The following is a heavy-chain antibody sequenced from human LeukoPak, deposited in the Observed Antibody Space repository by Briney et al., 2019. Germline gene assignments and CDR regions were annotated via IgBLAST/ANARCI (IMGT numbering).Heavy chain of an antibody. CDR3: ARDLNTPRWFDS. CDR1: DYTFSNYG. J-gene: IGHJ5*01. Sequence: ASVKVSCKTSDYTFSNYGISWVRQAPGQGLEWMGWISTSNGAISYAQNFQVRVTMTTDTSTSTAYMELRSLRSDDTAVYYCARDLNTPRWFDSWGQGTLVTVSS. CDR2: ISTSNGAI. V-gene: IGHV1-18*01.